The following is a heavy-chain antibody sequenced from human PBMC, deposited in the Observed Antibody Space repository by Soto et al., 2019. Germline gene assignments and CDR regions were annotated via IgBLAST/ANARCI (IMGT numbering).Heavy chain of an antibody. CDR3: ASHSSISGSGYRVTRYFDL. CDR2: IIPIIGTA. D-gene: IGHD3-3*01. CDR1: GGTFSSYA. J-gene: IGHJ2*01. Sequence: QVQLVQSGAEVKKPGSSVKVSCKASGGTFSSYAISWVRQAPGQGLEWMGGIIPIIGTANYAQKFQGRVTITAEASTSTAYMELSSLRAEDTAVYDCASHSSISGSGYRVTRYFDLWGRGTLVTVSS. V-gene: IGHV1-69*01.